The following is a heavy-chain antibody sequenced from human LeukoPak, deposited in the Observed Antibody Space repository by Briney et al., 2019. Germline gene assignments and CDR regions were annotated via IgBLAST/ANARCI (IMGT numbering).Heavy chain of an antibody. CDR1: GYTFTSYG. Sequence: ASVKVSCKASGYTFTSYGISWVRQAPGQGLEWMGWISAYNGNTNYAQKLQGRVTMPTDTSTSTAYMELRSLRSDDTAVYYCARNNILTGGGAFDIWGQGTMVTVSS. V-gene: IGHV1-18*01. CDR2: ISAYNGNT. D-gene: IGHD3-9*01. J-gene: IGHJ3*02. CDR3: ARNNILTGGGAFDI.